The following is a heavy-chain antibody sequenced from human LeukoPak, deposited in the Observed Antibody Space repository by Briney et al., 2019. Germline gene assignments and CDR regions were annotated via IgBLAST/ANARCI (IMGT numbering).Heavy chain of an antibody. CDR1: GGSFSGYY. CDR2: INHSGST. V-gene: IGHV4-34*01. Sequence: PSETLSLTCAVYGGSFSGYYWSWIRQPPGKGLEWIGEINHSGSTNYNPSLKSRVTISVDTSKNQFSLKLSSVTAADTAVYYCARHRKYNGITGAGGDYWGQGTLVTVSS. D-gene: IGHD1-20*01. J-gene: IGHJ4*02. CDR3: ARHRKYNGITGAGGDY.